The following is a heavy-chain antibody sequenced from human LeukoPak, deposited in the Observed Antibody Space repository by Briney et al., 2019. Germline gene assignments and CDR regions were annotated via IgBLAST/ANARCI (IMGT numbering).Heavy chain of an antibody. V-gene: IGHV1-46*01. D-gene: IGHD3-22*01. CDR1: GYTFTSYY. Sequence: ASVKVSCKASGYTFTSYYMHWVRQAPGRGLEWMGIINPSGGSTSYAQKFQGRVTMTRDTSTSTVYMELSSLRSEDTAVYYCARAPSSGYYYYWGQGTLVTVSS. CDR3: ARAPSSGYYYY. CDR2: INPSGGST. J-gene: IGHJ4*02.